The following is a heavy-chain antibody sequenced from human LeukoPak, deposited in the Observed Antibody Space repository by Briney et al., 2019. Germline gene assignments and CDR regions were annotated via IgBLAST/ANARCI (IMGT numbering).Heavy chain of an antibody. Sequence: PGGSLRLSCAASGFTFSSYTMHWVRQAPGKGLEWVAVISYDGSNKYYADSVKGRFTISRDNSKSTLFLQMNSPSAEDTAVYYCAKDGVAGTGYYFDYWGQGTLVTVSS. J-gene: IGHJ4*02. CDR2: ISYDGSNK. D-gene: IGHD6-19*01. V-gene: IGHV3-30-3*01. CDR1: GFTFSSYT. CDR3: AKDGVAGTGYYFDY.